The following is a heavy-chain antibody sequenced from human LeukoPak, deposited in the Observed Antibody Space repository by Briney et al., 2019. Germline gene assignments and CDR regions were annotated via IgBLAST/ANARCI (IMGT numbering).Heavy chain of an antibody. D-gene: IGHD3-22*01. Sequence: ASVKVSCKASGGTFSSYAISWVRQAPGQGLEWMGWISAYNGNTNYAQKLQGRVTMTTDTSTSTAYMELRSLRSDDTAVYYCAIGYYYDSSGQGGAFDIWGQGTMVTVSS. CDR1: GGTFSSYA. CDR2: ISAYNGNT. CDR3: AIGYYYDSSGQGGAFDI. J-gene: IGHJ3*02. V-gene: IGHV1-18*01.